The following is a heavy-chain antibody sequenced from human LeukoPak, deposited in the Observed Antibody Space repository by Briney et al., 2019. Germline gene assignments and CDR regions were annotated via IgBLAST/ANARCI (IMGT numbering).Heavy chain of an antibody. Sequence: ASVKVSCKASGYTFTSYYMHWVRQAPGQGLEWMGIINTSGGSTSYAQEFQGRVTMTRDTSTSTVYMELSSLRSEDTAVYYCASQITFGGVIVSRGQGTLVTVSS. D-gene: IGHD3-16*02. CDR1: GYTFTSYY. CDR3: ASQITFGGVIVS. V-gene: IGHV1-46*01. CDR2: INTSGGST. J-gene: IGHJ4*02.